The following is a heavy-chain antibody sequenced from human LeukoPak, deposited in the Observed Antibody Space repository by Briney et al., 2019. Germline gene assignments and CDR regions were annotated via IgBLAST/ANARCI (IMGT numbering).Heavy chain of an antibody. Sequence: GASVKVSCEASGFTFTSSAVQWVRQARGQRLEWIGWIVVGSGNTNYAQKFQERVTITRDMSTSTAYMGLSSLRSEDTAVYYCAAVVGGDRQFDYWGQGTLVTVSS. J-gene: IGHJ4*02. CDR2: IVVGSGNT. CDR1: GFTFTSSA. CDR3: AAVVGGDRQFDY. V-gene: IGHV1-58*01. D-gene: IGHD2-21*02.